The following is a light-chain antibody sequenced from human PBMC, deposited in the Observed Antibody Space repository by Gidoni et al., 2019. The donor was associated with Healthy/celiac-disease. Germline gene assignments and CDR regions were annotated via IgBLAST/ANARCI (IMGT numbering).Light chain of an antibody. CDR1: SSDVGGYNY. CDR3: SSYTSSSLWV. Sequence: QSALTQPASVSGSPGQSITISCTGTSSDVGGYNYVSWYQQHPGKAPKLMIDEVSNRPSGVSNRFSGSKSGNTASLTISGLQAEDEADYYCSSYTSSSLWVFGTGTKVTVL. V-gene: IGLV2-14*01. CDR2: EVS. J-gene: IGLJ1*01.